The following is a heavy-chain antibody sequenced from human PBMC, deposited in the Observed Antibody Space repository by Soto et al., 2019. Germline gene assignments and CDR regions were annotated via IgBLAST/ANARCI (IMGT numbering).Heavy chain of an antibody. J-gene: IGHJ4*02. D-gene: IGHD6-13*01. CDR2: IYYSGST. CDR3: ARSFGVAAAGPFDY. V-gene: IGHV4-31*03. Sequence: QVQLQESGPGLVKPSQTLSLTCTVSGGSISSGGYYWSWIRQHPGKGLEWIGYIYYSGSTYYNPSLKSRVTISVDTSKNQCSLKLSSVTAADTAAYYWARSFGVAAAGPFDYWGQGTLVTVSS. CDR1: GGSISSGGYY.